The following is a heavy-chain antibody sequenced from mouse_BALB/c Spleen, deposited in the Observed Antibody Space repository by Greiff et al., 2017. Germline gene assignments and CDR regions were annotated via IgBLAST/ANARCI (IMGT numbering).Heavy chain of an antibody. D-gene: IGHD2-4*01. Sequence: VHVKQSGAELVKPGASVKLSCTASGFNIKDTYMHWVKQRPEQGLEWIGRIDPANGNTKYDPKFQGKATITADTSSNTAYLQLSSLTSEDTAVYYCARWDYDSNWYFDVWGAGTTVTVSS. V-gene: IGHV14-3*02. CDR2: IDPANGNT. CDR1: GFNIKDTY. J-gene: IGHJ1*01. CDR3: ARWDYDSNWYFDV.